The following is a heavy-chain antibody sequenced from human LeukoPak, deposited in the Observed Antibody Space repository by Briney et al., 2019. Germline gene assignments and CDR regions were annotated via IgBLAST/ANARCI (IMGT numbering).Heavy chain of an antibody. Sequence: ASVKVSCKASGYTFTSYDINWVRQAAGQGLEWMGWMNPNSGNTGYAQKFQGRVTMTRNTSISTAYMELSSLRSEDTAVYYCARGVSDYDFWSGSKPNWFDPWGQGTLVTVSS. D-gene: IGHD3-3*01. J-gene: IGHJ5*02. CDR1: GYTFTSYD. CDR2: MNPNSGNT. V-gene: IGHV1-8*01. CDR3: ARGVSDYDFWSGSKPNWFDP.